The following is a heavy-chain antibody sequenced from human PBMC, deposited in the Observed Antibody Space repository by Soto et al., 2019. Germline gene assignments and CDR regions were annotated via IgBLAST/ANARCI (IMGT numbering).Heavy chain of an antibody. J-gene: IGHJ2*01. V-gene: IGHV3-23*01. Sequence: EVQLLESGGGLVQPGGSLRLSCAASGFTFSNYAMSWVRQAPGKGLEWVSAISGRGSSTYYADSVKGRFTISRDNFKDTLYLQMSSLRAEDTALYYCTKGENDGWYWYFDLCGRGTLVTVSS. CDR2: ISGRGSST. CDR3: TKGENDGWYWYFDL. D-gene: IGHD6-19*01. CDR1: GFTFSNYA.